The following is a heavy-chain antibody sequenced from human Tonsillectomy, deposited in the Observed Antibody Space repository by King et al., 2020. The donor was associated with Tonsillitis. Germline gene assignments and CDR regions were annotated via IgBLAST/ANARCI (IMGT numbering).Heavy chain of an antibody. J-gene: IGHJ5*02. D-gene: IGHD6-13*01. CDR2: ISYDGRNK. CDR3: SWGRGAAAGGFDP. CDR1: GFTFSSYA. Sequence: VQLVESGGGVVQPGRSLRLSCAASGFTFSSYAMHWVRQAPGKGLEWVALISYDGRNKYYADFVKGRFTISRDNFNKTLSLQMNSLRPEDTAVYYCSWGRGAAAGGFDPWGQGTLVTVSS. V-gene: IGHV3-30*04.